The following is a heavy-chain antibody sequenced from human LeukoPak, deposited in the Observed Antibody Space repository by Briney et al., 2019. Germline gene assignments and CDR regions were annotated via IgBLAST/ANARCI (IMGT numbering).Heavy chain of an antibody. CDR2: MNPNSGNT. V-gene: IGHV1-8*01. Sequence: ASVKVSCKASGYTFTSYDINWVRQATGQGLEWMGWMNPNSGNTGYAQKFQGRVTMTRNTSISTAYMELSSLRSEDTAVYYCARFKQWLAQAPYGMDVWGQGTTVTVSS. D-gene: IGHD6-19*01. J-gene: IGHJ6*02. CDR1: GYTFTSYD. CDR3: ARFKQWLAQAPYGMDV.